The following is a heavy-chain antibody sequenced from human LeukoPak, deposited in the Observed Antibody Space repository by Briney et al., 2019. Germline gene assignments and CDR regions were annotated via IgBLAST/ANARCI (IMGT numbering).Heavy chain of an antibody. CDR1: GGSINSRSDY. J-gene: IGHJ4*02. CDR3: ARRPGEYGGNDFDY. CDR2: IYYSGST. V-gene: IGHV4-39*01. Sequence: SETLSLTCTVSGGSINSRSDYWGWIRQPPGKGLEWIGSIYYSGSTHYNPSLKSRVTMSIDTSMNQFSLKLSSVTAADTAVYYCARRPGEYGGNDFDYWGQGTLVTISS. D-gene: IGHD4/OR15-4a*01.